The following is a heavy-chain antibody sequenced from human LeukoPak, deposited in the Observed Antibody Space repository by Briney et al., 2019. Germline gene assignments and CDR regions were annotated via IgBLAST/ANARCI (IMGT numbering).Heavy chain of an antibody. D-gene: IGHD3-9*01. J-gene: IGHJ4*02. Sequence: GGSLRLSCAASGFTFSSYWMHWVRHAPGKGLVWVSRINSDGSSTSYADSVKGRFTISRDNAKNSLYLQMNSLRAEDTAVYYCARDRSTLRYFDWLFDYWGQGTLVTVSS. CDR1: GFTFSSYW. V-gene: IGHV3-74*01. CDR3: ARDRSTLRYFDWLFDY. CDR2: INSDGSST.